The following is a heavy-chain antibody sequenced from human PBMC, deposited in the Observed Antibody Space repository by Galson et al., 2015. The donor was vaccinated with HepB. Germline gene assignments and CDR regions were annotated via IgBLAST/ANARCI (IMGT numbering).Heavy chain of an antibody. CDR2: IIPIFGTA. Sequence: VKVSCKASGGTFSSYAISWVRQAPGQGLEWMGGIIPIFGTANYAQKFQGRVTITADESTSTAYMELSSLRSEDTAVYYCATFVVGATNLPDYYFDYWGQGTLVTVSS. J-gene: IGHJ4*02. V-gene: IGHV1-69*13. D-gene: IGHD1-26*01. CDR1: GGTFSSYA. CDR3: ATFVVGATNLPDYYFDY.